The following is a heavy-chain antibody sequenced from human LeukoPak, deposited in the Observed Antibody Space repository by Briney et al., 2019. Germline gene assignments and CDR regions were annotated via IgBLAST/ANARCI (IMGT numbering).Heavy chain of an antibody. V-gene: IGHV1-46*01. CDR2: INPSGGNT. Sequence: EASVKVSCKTSGYSFTSYNLHWVRQAPGQRLGWMGIINPSGGNTNYAQKFQGRVTMTRDKSTSTVYMELSSLKSEDTAVYYCARVRDGSNDAYDIWGQGTMVTVSS. CDR1: GYSFTSYN. D-gene: IGHD5-24*01. CDR3: ARVRDGSNDAYDI. J-gene: IGHJ3*02.